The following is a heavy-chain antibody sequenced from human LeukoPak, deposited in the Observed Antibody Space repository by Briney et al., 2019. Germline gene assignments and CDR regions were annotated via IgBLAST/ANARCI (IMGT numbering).Heavy chain of an antibody. CDR1: GCTFSSYS. CDR3: ARGRDSSGWYSGNYYYYMEL. D-gene: IGHD6-19*01. J-gene: IGHJ6*03. CDR2: IIPIFGTA. Sequence: SVTVSCKASGCTFSSYSISWVRQAPGQGLEWMGGIIPIFGTANYAQKFQGRVTITADESTSTAYMELSSLRSEDTAVYYCARGRDSSGWYSGNYYYYMELWGKGTTVTISS. V-gene: IGHV1-69*01.